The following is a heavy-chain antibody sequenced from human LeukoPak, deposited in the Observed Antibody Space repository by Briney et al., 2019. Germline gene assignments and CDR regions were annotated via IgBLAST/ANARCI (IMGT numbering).Heavy chain of an antibody. CDR1: GFTFSSYS. V-gene: IGHV3-21*01. J-gene: IGHJ5*02. CDR2: ISSSSSYI. CDR3: ARDIAQVPVRDGYNL. Sequence: SGGSLRLSCAASGFTFSSYSMNWVRQAPGRGLEWVSSISSSSSYIYYADSVKGRLTISRDNAKNSLYLQMNSLRAEDTAVYYCARDIAQVPVRDGYNLWGQGTLVTVSS. D-gene: IGHD5-24*01.